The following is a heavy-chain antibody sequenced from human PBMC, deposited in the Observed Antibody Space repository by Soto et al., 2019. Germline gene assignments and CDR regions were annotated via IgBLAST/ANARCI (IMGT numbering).Heavy chain of an antibody. D-gene: IGHD6-6*01. CDR1: GFTFSSYA. Sequence: PGGSLRLSCAASGFTFSSYAMHWVRQAPGKGLEWVAVISYDGSNKYYADSVKGRFTISRDNSKNTLYLQMNSLRAEDTAVYYCARDLPAARTPAGCFDYWGQGTLVTVSS. CDR3: ARDLPAARTPAGCFDY. V-gene: IGHV3-30-3*01. J-gene: IGHJ4*02. CDR2: ISYDGSNK.